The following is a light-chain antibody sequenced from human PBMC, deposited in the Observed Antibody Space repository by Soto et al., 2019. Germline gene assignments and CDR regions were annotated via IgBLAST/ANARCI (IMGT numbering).Light chain of an antibody. Sequence: EVVLTQSPVTLSLSPGERATLSCRASQSISHYLAWYQQKPGQAPRLLIYDASNRATDIPASFSGSGSGTDFTLTISSLEPEDFAVYYCQQRGNWPPYTFGQGTKLELK. J-gene: IGKJ2*01. V-gene: IGKV3-11*01. CDR2: DAS. CDR1: QSISHY. CDR3: QQRGNWPPYT.